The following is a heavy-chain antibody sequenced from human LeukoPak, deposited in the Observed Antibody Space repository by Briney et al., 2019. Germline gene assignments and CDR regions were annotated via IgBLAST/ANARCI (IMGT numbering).Heavy chain of an antibody. J-gene: IGHJ4*02. V-gene: IGHV3-48*04. CDR1: GIIFSTYT. Sequence: GGSLRLSCAASGIIFSTYTMNWVRQAPGKGLQWVSYISSNSSIIYYADSVKGRFTISRDNAKNSLYLQMNSLRAEDTAVYYFPAGVFDNWGQGPLVTVPP. CDR3: PAGVFDN. D-gene: IGHD3-10*01. CDR2: ISSNSSII.